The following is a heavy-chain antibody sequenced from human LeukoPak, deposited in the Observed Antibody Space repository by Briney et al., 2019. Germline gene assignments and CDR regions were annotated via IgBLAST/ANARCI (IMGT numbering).Heavy chain of an antibody. CDR3: AKDSKIVGATFRSYHYMDV. V-gene: IGHV4-34*01. D-gene: IGHD1-26*01. CDR2: INHSGST. Sequence: SETLSLTCAVYGGSFSGYYWSWIRQPPGKGLEWIGEINHSGSTNYNPSLKSRVTISVDTSKNQFSLKLSSVTAADTAVYYCAKDSKIVGATFRSYHYMDVWGKGTAVTDSS. CDR1: GGSFSGYY. J-gene: IGHJ6*03.